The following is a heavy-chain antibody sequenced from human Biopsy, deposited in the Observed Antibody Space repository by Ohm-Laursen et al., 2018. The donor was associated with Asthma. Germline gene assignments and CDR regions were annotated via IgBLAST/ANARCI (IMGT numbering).Heavy chain of an antibody. Sequence: SLRPSCAASGFMFRSFGMHWVRQAPGKGLEWVAVISYDGNHKFYEDSVKGRFTISRDNSKNTLYLQMNRLRTEDTAVYYCAKRRGYSGHDNDYWGQGTLVIVSS. V-gene: IGHV3-30*18. CDR1: GFMFRSFG. CDR3: AKRRGYSGHDNDY. J-gene: IGHJ4*02. CDR2: ISYDGNHK. D-gene: IGHD5-12*01.